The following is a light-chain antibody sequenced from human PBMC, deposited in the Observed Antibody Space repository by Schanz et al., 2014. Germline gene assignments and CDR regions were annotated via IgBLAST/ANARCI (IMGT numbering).Light chain of an antibody. CDR2: DVN. V-gene: IGLV2-11*01. Sequence: QSALTQPRSVSGSPGQAVTISCNGTSSDVGAYNYVSWYQQHPGKAPKLMIYDVNKWPSGVPDRFSGSKSGNTASLTVSGLQAEDEADYYCNSYAGSNNWVFGGGTKLTVL. J-gene: IGLJ3*02. CDR1: SSDVGAYNY. CDR3: NSYAGSNNWV.